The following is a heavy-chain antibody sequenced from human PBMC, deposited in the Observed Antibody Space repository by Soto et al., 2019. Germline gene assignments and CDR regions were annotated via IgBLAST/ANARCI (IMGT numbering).Heavy chain of an antibody. J-gene: IGHJ4*02. CDR3: AKDMKYYSENSGYYPRPVDY. D-gene: IGHD3-22*01. Sequence: QVKLVESGGGVVQPGRSLRLSCAASGITFSSYGMYWVRQAPGKGLEWVAVISYDGSNKYYIDSVKGRFTISRDNSKNTLYLQMDSLRADDTAVYYCAKDMKYYSENSGYYPRPVDYWGQGMKVTVSS. V-gene: IGHV3-30*18. CDR2: ISYDGSNK. CDR1: GITFSSYG.